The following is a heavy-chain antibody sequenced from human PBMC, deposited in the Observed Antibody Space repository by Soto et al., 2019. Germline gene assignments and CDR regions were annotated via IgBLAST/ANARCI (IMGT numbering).Heavy chain of an antibody. Sequence: GGSLRLSCAASGFTFSSYGMHWVRQAPGKGLEWVAVISYDGSNKYYADSVKGRFTISRDSSKNTLYLQMNSLRAEDTAVYYCAKARYSGSGSYFLHDFWGQGTLVTVSS. J-gene: IGHJ4*02. V-gene: IGHV3-30*18. D-gene: IGHD3-10*01. CDR2: ISYDGSNK. CDR1: GFTFSSYG. CDR3: AKARYSGSGSYFLHDF.